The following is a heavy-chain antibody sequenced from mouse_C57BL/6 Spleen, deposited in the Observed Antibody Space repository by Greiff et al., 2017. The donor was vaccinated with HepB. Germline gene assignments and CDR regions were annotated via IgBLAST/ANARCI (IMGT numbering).Heavy chain of an antibody. CDR2: IDPSDSYT. CDR1: GYTFTSYW. J-gene: IGHJ2*01. CDR3: ARAYYDYDGYDFDY. D-gene: IGHD2-4*01. V-gene: IGHV1-50*01. Sequence: VQLQQSGAELVKPGASVKLSCKASGYTFTSYWMQWVKQRPGQGLEWIGEIDPSDSYTNYNQKFKGKATLTVDTSSSTAYMQLSSLTSEDSAVYYCARAYYDYDGYDFDYWGQGTTLTVSS.